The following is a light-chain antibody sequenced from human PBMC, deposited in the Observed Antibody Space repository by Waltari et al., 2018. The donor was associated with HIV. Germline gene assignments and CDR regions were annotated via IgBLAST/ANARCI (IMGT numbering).Light chain of an antibody. Sequence: QSVLTQPPSASGTPGQRVTISCSGSSSNIGSNYVYWYQQLPGTAPKLLIYRNKQRASGVPDRFSGSKSGTSAALAISGVRSEDEADYYCAVWGDSLNSYVFGTGTEVTVL. CDR3: AVWGDSLNSYV. J-gene: IGLJ1*01. CDR1: SSNIGSNY. V-gene: IGLV1-47*01. CDR2: RNK.